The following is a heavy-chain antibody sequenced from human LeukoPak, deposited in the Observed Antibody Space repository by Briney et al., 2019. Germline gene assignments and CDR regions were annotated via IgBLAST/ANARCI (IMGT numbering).Heavy chain of an antibody. V-gene: IGHV3-48*01. D-gene: IGHD5-24*01. CDR1: GFTFSTYN. CDR3: ARDPLGGSLRITPSFDM. J-gene: IGHJ3*02. Sequence: PGGSLRLSCAASGFTFSTYNMNWVRQAPGKGLEWGSYISRSGTSIYYADSVKGRFTISRDNAGNSLYLQMNSLRAEDTAVYFCARDPLGGSLRITPSFDMWDHGTMVTVSS. CDR2: ISRSGTSI.